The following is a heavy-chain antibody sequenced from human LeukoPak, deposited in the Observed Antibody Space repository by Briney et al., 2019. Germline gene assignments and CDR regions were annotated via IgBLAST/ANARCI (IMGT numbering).Heavy chain of an antibody. CDR2: VWHDGSNK. CDR3: ARELFGSGSCPDY. D-gene: IGHD3-10*01. J-gene: IGHJ4*02. CDR1: GFTFSSYA. V-gene: IGHV3-33*01. Sequence: GGSLRLSCTAPGFTFSSYAIHWIRQAPGKGLERVALVWHDGSNKYYADSVKGRFTISRDNSNNTVYLQMNSLRAEDTAVYYCARELFGSGSCPDYWGQGTLVTVSS.